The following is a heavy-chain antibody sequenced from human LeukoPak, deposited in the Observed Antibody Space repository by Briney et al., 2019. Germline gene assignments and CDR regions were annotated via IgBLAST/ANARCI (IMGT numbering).Heavy chain of an antibody. CDR2: IIPILGIA. CDR3: ARDRYYDSSGLPGGYFDY. V-gene: IGHV1-69*04. D-gene: IGHD3-22*01. CDR1: GGTFSSYT. J-gene: IGHJ4*02. Sequence: SVKVSCKASGGTFSSYTISWVRQAPGQGLEWMGRIIPILGIANYAQKFQGRVTITADKSTSTAYMELSSLRSEDTAVYYCARDRYYDSSGLPGGYFDYWGQGTLVTVSS.